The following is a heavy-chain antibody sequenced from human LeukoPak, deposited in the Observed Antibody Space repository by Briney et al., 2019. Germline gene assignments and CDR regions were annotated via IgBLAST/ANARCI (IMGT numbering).Heavy chain of an antibody. CDR3: ARSGNDASGTSLNY. Sequence: PGGSLRLSCAASGITFSGYAMTWVRQVPGRGLEWVSDISGRGENTYYADSVKGRFTISRDNSMNTLYLQVNSLRAEDTAVYYCARSGNDASGTSLNYWGQGTLVTVS. V-gene: IGHV3-23*01. CDR1: GITFSGYA. CDR2: ISGRGENT. J-gene: IGHJ4*02. D-gene: IGHD3-10*01.